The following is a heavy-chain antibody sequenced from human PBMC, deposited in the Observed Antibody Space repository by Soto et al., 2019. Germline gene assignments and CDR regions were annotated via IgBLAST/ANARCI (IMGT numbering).Heavy chain of an antibody. V-gene: IGHV3-23*01. D-gene: IGHD2-2*01. CDR1: GFIFSTDA. J-gene: IGHJ4*02. CDR3: AKSPRRGYEPPWDC. Sequence: EVQLLESGGRLVQPGGSLRLSCAASGFIFSTDALNWVRQAPGKGLEWVSGISGSGDNTYYADSVKGRFTISRDNSKNTLYLQMNYVRVEDTAVYYCAKSPRRGYEPPWDCWGQGTLVTVSS. CDR2: ISGSGDNT.